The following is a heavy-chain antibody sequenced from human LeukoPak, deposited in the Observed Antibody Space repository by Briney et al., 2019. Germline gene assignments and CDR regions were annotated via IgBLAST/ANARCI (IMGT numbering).Heavy chain of an antibody. Sequence: GGSLRLSCAASGFTFSSYIMNWVRQAPGKGLEWVSSISTSSSYIYYADSVKGRFTISRDNAKNSLFLQMNSLRAEDTAAYYCARGTYDFVQIDYWGQGTLVTVSS. V-gene: IGHV3-21*01. J-gene: IGHJ4*02. CDR1: GFTFSSYI. CDR2: ISTSSSYI. CDR3: ARGTYDFVQIDY. D-gene: IGHD3-3*01.